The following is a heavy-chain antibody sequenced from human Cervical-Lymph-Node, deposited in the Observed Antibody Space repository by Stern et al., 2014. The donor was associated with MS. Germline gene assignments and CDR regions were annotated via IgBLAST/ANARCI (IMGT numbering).Heavy chain of an antibody. D-gene: IGHD3-22*01. J-gene: IGHJ4*02. CDR1: GFTFSSYS. CDR3: AREPYNYDGDGYLDH. CDR2: ILHDGSNE. V-gene: IGHV3-30-3*01. Sequence: VQLVESGGGVVQPGRSLRLSCAASGFTFSSYSMYWVRPAPGKGLEWVAVILHDGSNEYYADSVKGRFTISRDNSKNTVSLQMNSLRVEDTAVYYCAREPYNYDGDGYLDHWGQGTLVTVSS.